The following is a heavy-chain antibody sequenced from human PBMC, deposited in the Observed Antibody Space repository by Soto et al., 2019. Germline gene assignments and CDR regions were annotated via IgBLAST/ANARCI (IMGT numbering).Heavy chain of an antibody. D-gene: IGHD4-17*01. CDR2: IYHSGST. J-gene: IGHJ4*02. CDR1: SGSISSSNW. Sequence: PSETLSLTCAVSSGSISSSNWLSWVRQPPGKGLEWIGEIYHSGSTNYNPSLKSRVTISVDKSKNQFSLKLSSVTAADTAVYYCARANSREDYGDYAYEYWGQGALVTVSS. CDR3: ARANSREDYGDYAYEY. V-gene: IGHV4-4*02.